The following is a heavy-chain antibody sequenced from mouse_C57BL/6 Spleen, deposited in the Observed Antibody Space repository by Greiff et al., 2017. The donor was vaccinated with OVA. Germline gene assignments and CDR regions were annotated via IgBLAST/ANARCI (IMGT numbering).Heavy chain of an antibody. CDR3: ARSGIYYGNFPYYFDY. CDR1: GYTFTSYW. V-gene: IGHV1-7*01. Sequence: VQLVESGAELAKPGASVKLSCKASGYTFTSYWMHWVKQRPGQGLEWIGYINPSSGYTTYNQKFKDKATLTADKSSSTAYMHLSSLTYEDSAVYYCARSGIYYGNFPYYFDYWGQGTTLTVSS. D-gene: IGHD2-1*01. CDR2: INPSSGYT. J-gene: IGHJ2*01.